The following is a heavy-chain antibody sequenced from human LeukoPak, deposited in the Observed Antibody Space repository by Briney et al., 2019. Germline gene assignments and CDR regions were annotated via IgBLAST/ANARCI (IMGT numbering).Heavy chain of an antibody. J-gene: IGHJ4*02. CDR1: GGSISSGGYY. Sequence: PSETLSLTCTVSGGSISSGGYYWSWIRQHPGKGLEWIGYIYYSGSTYYNPSLKSRVTISVDTSKNQFSLKLSSVTAANTAVYYCVRAHGYSYGQFDYWGQGTLVTVSS. CDR2: IYYSGST. D-gene: IGHD5-18*01. V-gene: IGHV4-31*03. CDR3: VRAHGYSYGQFDY.